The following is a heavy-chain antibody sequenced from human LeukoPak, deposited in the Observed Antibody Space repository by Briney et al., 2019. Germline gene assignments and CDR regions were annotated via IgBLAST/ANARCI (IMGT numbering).Heavy chain of an antibody. CDR2: ISGSSFYT. CDR1: GFIFSIHS. CDR3: SRDAKKYIVVGSWFDP. V-gene: IGHV3-21*01. D-gene: IGHD2-21*01. Sequence: GGSLRLSCAGSGFIFSIHSMSWIRQAPGKGLEGVSSISGSSFYTFYADSVEGRFTVSRDNAKNEVYLQMTSLRAEATAVYYCSRDAKKYIVVGSWFDPWGQGTLVTVSS. J-gene: IGHJ5*02.